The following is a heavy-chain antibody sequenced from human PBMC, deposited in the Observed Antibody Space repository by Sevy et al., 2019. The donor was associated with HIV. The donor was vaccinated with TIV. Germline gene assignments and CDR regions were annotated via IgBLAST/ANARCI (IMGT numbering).Heavy chain of an antibody. CDR1: DGSISSSTYY. V-gene: IGHV4-39*01. D-gene: IGHD4-17*01. J-gene: IGHJ5*02. CDR2: VFHSGST. CDR3: ARRGASVTTLYGNWFDP. Sequence: SETLSLTCSVSDGSISSSTYYWGWVRQPPGQGLEWIGSVFHSGSTYYNPSLKSRVNMSVDTSTNQFSLKLTSVTAADTAVYYCARRGASVTTLYGNWFDPWGQGTLVTVSS.